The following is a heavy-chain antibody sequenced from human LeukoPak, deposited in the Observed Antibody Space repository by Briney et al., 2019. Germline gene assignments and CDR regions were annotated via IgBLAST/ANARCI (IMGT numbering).Heavy chain of an antibody. CDR1: GRSISSYY. J-gene: IGHJ5*02. D-gene: IGHD4-17*01. CDR3: ARVSPYGEWFDP. V-gene: IGHV4-4*07. CDR2: IYTSGST. Sequence: SQTLSLTCTVSGRSISSYYWSWVRQPAGKGLEWIGRIYTSGSTNYNPSLKTRVTMSVHTSKNQFSLKLSAVTAADTGVYYGARVSPYGEWFDPWGQGTLVTVSS.